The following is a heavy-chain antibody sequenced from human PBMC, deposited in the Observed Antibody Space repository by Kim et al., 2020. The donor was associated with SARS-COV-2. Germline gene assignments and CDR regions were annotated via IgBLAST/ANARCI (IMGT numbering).Heavy chain of an antibody. CDR3: GKGSYPDY. D-gene: IGHD1-26*01. CDR1: GFTFSSYP. Sequence: GGSLRLSCAASGFTFSSYPMNWVRQAPGKGLEWVSTVTASGGSTYYADSVKGRFTISRDNSNNTLYLQMNSLRAEDTAVYYCGKGSYPDYWGQGTLVTVS. V-gene: IGHV3-23*01. J-gene: IGHJ4*02. CDR2: VTASGGST.